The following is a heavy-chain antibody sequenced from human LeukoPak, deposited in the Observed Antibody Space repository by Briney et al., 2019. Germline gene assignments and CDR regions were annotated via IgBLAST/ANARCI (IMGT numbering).Heavy chain of an antibody. CDR3: ATLKYNWNHEEWFDP. D-gene: IGHD1-14*01. J-gene: IGHJ5*02. Sequence: ASVKVSCKVSGYTLTELSMHWVRQAPGKGLEWMGGFDPEDGETIYAQKFQGRVTMTEDTSTDTAYMELSSLRSEDTAVYYCATLKYNWNHEEWFDPWGQGTLVTVSS. CDR1: GYTLTELS. CDR2: FDPEDGET. V-gene: IGHV1-24*01.